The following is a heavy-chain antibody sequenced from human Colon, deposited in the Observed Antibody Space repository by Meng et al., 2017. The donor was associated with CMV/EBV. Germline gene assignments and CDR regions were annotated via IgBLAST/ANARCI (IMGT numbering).Heavy chain of an antibody. CDR1: NYFISIGSY. V-gene: IGHV4-38-2*02. CDR2: IYRDGAT. CDR3: ARDGHYFDSSGPFDP. D-gene: IGHD3-22*01. J-gene: IGHJ5*02. Sequence: SETLSLTGTVSNYFISIGSYWGWIRQPPGKGREWIGSIYRDGATNYRPSLKSRVTISVDTSKNQFSLRLSSVTAADTAVYYCARDGHYFDSSGPFDPWGQGTLVTVSS.